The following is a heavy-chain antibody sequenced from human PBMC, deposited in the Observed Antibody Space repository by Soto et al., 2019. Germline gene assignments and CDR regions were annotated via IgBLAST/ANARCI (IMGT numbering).Heavy chain of an antibody. CDR2: ISGSAGST. CDR3: AKDSSSLAAVGTSCWDY. Sequence: GGSLRLSGAASGFTFSSYVMSWVRQAPGKGLEWGSTISGSAGSTYYADSVKGRFTISRDNSKNMLHLQMNSLRAEDTAVYYCAKDSSSLAAVGTSCWDYWGQGTLVTVSS. V-gene: IGHV3-23*01. J-gene: IGHJ4*02. D-gene: IGHD6-13*01. CDR1: GFTFSSYV.